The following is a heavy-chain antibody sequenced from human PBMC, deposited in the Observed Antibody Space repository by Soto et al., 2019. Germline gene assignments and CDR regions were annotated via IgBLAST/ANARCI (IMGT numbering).Heavy chain of an antibody. CDR3: ARQIYDSDSGPNFQYYFDS. J-gene: IGHJ4*02. V-gene: IGHV5-10-1*01. CDR2: IDPSDSQT. Sequence: VKISINGSGYSFGGYWITWVRQMPGKGLGWMGRIDPSDSQTYYSPSFRGHVTISAAKSITTVFLQWSSLRASDTAMYYCARQIYDSDSGPNFQYYFDSWGQGTLVTGSS. D-gene: IGHD3-22*01. CDR1: GYSFGGYW.